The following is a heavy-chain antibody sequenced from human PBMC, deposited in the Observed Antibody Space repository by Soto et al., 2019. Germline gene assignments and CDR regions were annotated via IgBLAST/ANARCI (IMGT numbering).Heavy chain of an antibody. Sequence: GASVKDSCKASGYTFTSYYMHCVRQAPGQGLEWMVIINPSGGSTSDAHMFQGRVTMTRDTSTSTVYMELSSLRSEDTAVYYCARVTLAYYYDSSGPQDSYAFDIWAKGQWSP. CDR2: INPSGGST. V-gene: IGHV1-46*03. J-gene: IGHJ3*02. D-gene: IGHD3-22*01. CDR3: ARVTLAYYYDSSGPQDSYAFDI. CDR1: GYTFTSYY.